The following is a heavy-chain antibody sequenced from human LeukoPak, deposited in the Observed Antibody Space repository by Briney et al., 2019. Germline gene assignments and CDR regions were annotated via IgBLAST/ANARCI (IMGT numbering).Heavy chain of an antibody. D-gene: IGHD3-22*01. J-gene: IGHJ4*02. CDR3: ARASNYYDSSGRGYYFDY. CDR1: GYTFTSYA. Sequence: GASVKVSCKASGYTFTSYAMHWVRQAPGQRLEWMGWINVGNGNTKYSPEFQARVTITRDTSASTAYMELSGLRSEDMAVFYCARASNYYDSSGRGYYFDYWGQGTLVTVSS. V-gene: IGHV1-3*03. CDR2: INVGNGNT.